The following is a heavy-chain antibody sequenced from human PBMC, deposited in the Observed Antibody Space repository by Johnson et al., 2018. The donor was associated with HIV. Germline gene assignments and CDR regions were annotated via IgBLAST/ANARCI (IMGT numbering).Heavy chain of an antibody. CDR1: GFTFSSYA. D-gene: IGHD7-27*01. V-gene: IGHV3-30*04. CDR3: ARDKANWGPSRDVGAFDI. CDR2: ISYDGSNK. J-gene: IGHJ3*02. Sequence: QVQLVESGGGVVQPGRSLRLSCAASGFTFSSYAMHWVSQAPGKGLEWVAVISYDGSNKYYADSVKGRFTISRDNSKNTLYLQMNSLRAEDTAVYYCARDKANWGPSRDVGAFDIWGQGTMVTVSS.